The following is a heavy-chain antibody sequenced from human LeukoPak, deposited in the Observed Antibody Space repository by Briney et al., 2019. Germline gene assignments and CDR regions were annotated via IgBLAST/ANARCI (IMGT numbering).Heavy chain of an antibody. CDR1: GYTFTGYY. Sequence: GASVKVSCKASGYTFTGYYMHWVRQAPGQGLEWMGWINPNSGGTNYAQKFQGRVTMTRDTSISTAYMELSRLRSDDTAVYYCAREGYCSGGSCYGWFDPWGQGTLVTVSP. D-gene: IGHD2-15*01. CDR3: AREGYCSGGSCYGWFDP. J-gene: IGHJ5*02. CDR2: INPNSGGT. V-gene: IGHV1-2*02.